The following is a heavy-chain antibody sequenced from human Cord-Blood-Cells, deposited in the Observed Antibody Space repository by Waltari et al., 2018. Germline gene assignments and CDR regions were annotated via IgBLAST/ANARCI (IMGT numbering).Heavy chain of an antibody. J-gene: IGHJ3*02. CDR3: ARSRGYSYGDAFDI. D-gene: IGHD5-18*01. Sequence: QLQLQESGPGLVKPSETLSLTCTVSGGSISSSSYYWGWIRQPPGKGLEWIGSIYYSGSTYYNPSLKSRVTISVATPKNQFSLKLSSVTAADTAVYYCARSRGYSYGDAFDIWGQGTMVTVSS. CDR2: IYYSGST. CDR1: GGSISSSSYY. V-gene: IGHV4-39*01.